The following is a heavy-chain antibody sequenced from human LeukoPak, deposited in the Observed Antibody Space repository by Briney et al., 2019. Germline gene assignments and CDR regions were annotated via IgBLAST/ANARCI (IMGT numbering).Heavy chain of an antibody. CDR1: GGSISSSSYY. J-gene: IGHJ6*02. CDR3: ARHYSSPNYYYYGMDV. Sequence: SSETLSLTCTVSGGSISSSSYYWGWIRQPPGKGLEWIGSIYYSGGTYYNPSLKSRVTISVDTSKNQFSLKLSSVTAADTAVYYCARHYSSPNYYYYGMDVWGQGTTVTVSS. V-gene: IGHV4-39*01. CDR2: IYYSGGT. D-gene: IGHD6-13*01.